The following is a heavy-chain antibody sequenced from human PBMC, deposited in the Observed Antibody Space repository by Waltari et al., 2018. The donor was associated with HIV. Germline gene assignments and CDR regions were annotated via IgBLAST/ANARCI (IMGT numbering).Heavy chain of an antibody. CDR1: GVTFSRYW. J-gene: IGHJ3*02. CDR2: INSDGSST. CDR3: ARDPGSHAFDI. Sequence: EVQLVESGGGLVQPGGSLRLSCAAAGVTFSRYWMHWVRQAPGKGLVWVSRINSDGSSTSYADSVKGRFTISRDNAKNTLYLQMNSLRAEDTAVYYCARDPGSHAFDIWGQGTMVTVSS. V-gene: IGHV3-74*01.